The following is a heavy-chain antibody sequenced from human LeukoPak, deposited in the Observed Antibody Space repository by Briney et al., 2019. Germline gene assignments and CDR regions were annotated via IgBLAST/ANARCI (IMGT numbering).Heavy chain of an antibody. J-gene: IGHJ3*02. Sequence: PGGSLGLSCAASGFTFSDYHMDWVRQGPGKGLEWFGRVRNKDNSYTTEYAASVKGRFTISRDDSKNSLYLQMNSLKTEDTAVYYCAGSRRGSVFDIWGLGTMVTVSS. CDR2: VRNKDNSYTT. V-gene: IGHV3-72*01. D-gene: IGHD1-1*01. CDR1: GFTFSDYH. CDR3: AGSRRGSVFDI.